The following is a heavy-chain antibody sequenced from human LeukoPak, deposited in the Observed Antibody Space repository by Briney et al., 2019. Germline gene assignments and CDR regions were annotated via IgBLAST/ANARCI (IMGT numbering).Heavy chain of an antibody. J-gene: IGHJ6*02. CDR1: GFTFSSYD. CDR2: IGTAGDT. V-gene: IGHV3-13*01. D-gene: IGHD3-10*01. Sequence: PGGSLRLSCAASGFTFSSYDMHWVRQATGKGLEWVSAIGTAGDTYYPGSVKGRLTISRENAKNSLYLQMNSLRAGDTAVYYCARGRMVRGARGMDVWGQGTTVTVSS. CDR3: ARGRMVRGARGMDV.